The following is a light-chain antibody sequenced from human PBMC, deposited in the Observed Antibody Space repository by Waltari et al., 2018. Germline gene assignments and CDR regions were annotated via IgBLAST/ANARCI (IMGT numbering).Light chain of an antibody. CDR1: QDIHTW. V-gene: IGKV1-12*01. CDR2: GAS. Sequence: DIQMTQSPSYVSASVGDTVTITCRASQDIHTWLAWYQQKPGKAPKLLIYGASILQTGVPSRFSGSGSGTDFTLTIGSLQAEDSATYYCQQANKFPFAFGPGTRVDFK. J-gene: IGKJ3*01. CDR3: QQANKFPFA.